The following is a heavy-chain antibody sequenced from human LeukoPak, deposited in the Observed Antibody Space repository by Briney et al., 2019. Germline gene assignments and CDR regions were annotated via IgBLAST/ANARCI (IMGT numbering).Heavy chain of an antibody. D-gene: IGHD3-22*01. CDR2: INPSDGST. CDR3: ARDDGYYYDSSGYYQP. J-gene: IGHJ5*02. Sequence: ASVKVSCKASGYTFTVYHMHWVRQAPGQGLEWMGIINPSDGSTTYAQKFQGRVSITRDMSTSTIYMELSSLRSDDTAVYYCARDDGYYYDSSGYYQPWGQGTLVTVSS. V-gene: IGHV1-46*01. CDR1: GYTFTVYH.